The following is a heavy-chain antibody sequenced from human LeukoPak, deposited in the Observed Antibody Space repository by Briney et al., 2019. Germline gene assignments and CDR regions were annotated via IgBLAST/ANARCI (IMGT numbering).Heavy chain of an antibody. CDR3: ARHGGGNDWSFQH. CDR1: GYYFSDNW. CDR2: VWPGGSQT. D-gene: IGHD5-12*01. J-gene: IGHJ1*01. V-gene: IGHV5-51*01. Sequence: GESLKISCKASGYYFSDNWIGWMRQMPGKGLEWMGVVWPGGSQTKYSSSFQGQVTISADSSSNTAYLQWSSLKASDTAIYYCARHGGGNDWSFQHWGQGTLVTVSS.